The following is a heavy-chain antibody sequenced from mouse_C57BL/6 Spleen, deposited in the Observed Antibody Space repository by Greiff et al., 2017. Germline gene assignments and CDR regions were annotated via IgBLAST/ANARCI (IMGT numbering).Heavy chain of an antibody. CDR1: GYTFTSYW. V-gene: IGHV1-74*01. D-gene: IGHD1-1*01. CDR3: AMGTTVVATDY. Sequence: QVQLKQPGAELVKPGASVKVSCKASGYTFTSYWMHWVKQRPGQGLEWIGRIHPSDSDTNYNQKFKGKATLTVDKSSSTAYMQLSSLTSEDSAVYYCAMGTTVVATDYWGQGTTLTVSS. J-gene: IGHJ2*01. CDR2: IHPSDSDT.